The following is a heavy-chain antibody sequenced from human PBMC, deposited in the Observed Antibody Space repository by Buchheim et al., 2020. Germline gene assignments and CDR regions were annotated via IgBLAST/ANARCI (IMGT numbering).Heavy chain of an antibody. V-gene: IGHV3-23*04. CDR3: AQELRPNDS. CDR2: IDISGTYT. J-gene: IGHJ4*02. CDR1: EFTFRDNA. Sequence: LLVESGGDLVQPGGSLRLSCAASEFTFRDNAMTWVRQAPGKGLQWVSSIDISGTYTDYADSVRGRFSFPIDNSRNTLYLQMNSLRPDDTAVYYCAQELRPNDSWGPGT.